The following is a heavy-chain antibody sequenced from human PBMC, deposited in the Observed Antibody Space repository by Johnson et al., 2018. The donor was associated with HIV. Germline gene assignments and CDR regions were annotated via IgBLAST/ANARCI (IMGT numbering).Heavy chain of an antibody. Sequence: QVQLVESGGGVVQPGRSLRISCAASGFTFSSYGMHWVRQAPGKGLEWVAVISYDGSNKYYADSVKGRFTISRDNSKNTLYLQMNSLRAEDTAVYYCARECGCSGSYLHDGAFDIWGQGTMVTVSS. CDR2: ISYDGSNK. D-gene: IGHD1-26*01. CDR3: ARECGCSGSYLHDGAFDI. J-gene: IGHJ3*02. V-gene: IGHV3-30*19. CDR1: GFTFSSYG.